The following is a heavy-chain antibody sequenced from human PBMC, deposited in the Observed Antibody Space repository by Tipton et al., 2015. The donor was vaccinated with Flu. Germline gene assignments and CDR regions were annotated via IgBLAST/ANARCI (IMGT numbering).Heavy chain of an antibody. D-gene: IGHD4-23*01. Sequence: SLRLSCVASGFTFNNARMSWVRQAPGKGLEWVGRIKSKTDGGTTDYAAPVKGRFTISRDDSKNTLHLQMNSLKTEDTAVYYCAPDPLRWRPSYYPEAYWGQGTLVTVSS. CDR2: IKSKTDGGTT. J-gene: IGHJ4*02. V-gene: IGHV3-15*01. CDR3: APDPLRWRPSYYPEAY. CDR1: GFTFNNAR.